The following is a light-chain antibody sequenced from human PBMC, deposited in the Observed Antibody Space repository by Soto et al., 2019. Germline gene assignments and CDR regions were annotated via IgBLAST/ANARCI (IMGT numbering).Light chain of an antibody. J-gene: IGKJ4*01. CDR1: QSIGTW. CDR2: DAS. V-gene: IGKV1-5*01. CDR3: QQYKTYPFT. Sequence: DIQMTQSPATLSASVRDRVTVTCRASQSIGTWLAWYQQKPGKAPKLLIFDASTLESGVPSRFSGSESGTEFTLTISRLQPADFATCYCQQYKTYPFTFGGGTKVDI.